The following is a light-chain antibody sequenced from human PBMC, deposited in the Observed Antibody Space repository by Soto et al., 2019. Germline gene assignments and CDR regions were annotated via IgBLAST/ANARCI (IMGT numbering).Light chain of an antibody. CDR3: SSYEGSNNFEGL. Sequence: QSALTQPPSASGSPGQSVTISCTGTSSDVGGYNYVSWYQQHPGKAPKLMIYEVSKRPSGVPDRFSGSKSGNTASLTVSGLQAEDEADYYCSSYEGSNNFEGLFGGGTQLTVL. V-gene: IGLV2-8*01. J-gene: IGLJ7*01. CDR1: SSDVGGYNY. CDR2: EVS.